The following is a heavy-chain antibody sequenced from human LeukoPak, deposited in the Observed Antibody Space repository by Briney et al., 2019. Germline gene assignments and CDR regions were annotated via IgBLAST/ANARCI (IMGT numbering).Heavy chain of an antibody. CDR1: GGSFSGYY. J-gene: IGHJ3*02. CDR3: ARKRRKLLLLGYAFDI. D-gene: IGHD2-15*01. Sequence: PSETLSLTCAVYGGSFSGYYWSWIRQPPGKGLEWIGEINHSGSTNYNPSLKSRVTISVDTSKNQFSLKLSSVTAADTAMYYCARKRRKLLLLGYAFDIWGQGTMVTVSS. V-gene: IGHV4-34*01. CDR2: INHSGST.